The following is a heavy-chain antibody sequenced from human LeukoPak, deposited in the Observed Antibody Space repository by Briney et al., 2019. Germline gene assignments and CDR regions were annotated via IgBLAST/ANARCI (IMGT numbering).Heavy chain of an antibody. V-gene: IGHV3-30*18. D-gene: IGHD4-11*01. CDR1: GFTFSSYG. CDR3: AKEAQFHYYGMDV. CDR2: ISYDGSNK. Sequence: GRSLRLSCAASGFTFSSYGMHWVRQAPGKGLEWVAVISYDGSNKYYADSVKGRFTISRGNSKNTLYLQMNSLRAEDTAVYYCAKEAQFHYYGMDVWGQGTTVIVSS. J-gene: IGHJ6*02.